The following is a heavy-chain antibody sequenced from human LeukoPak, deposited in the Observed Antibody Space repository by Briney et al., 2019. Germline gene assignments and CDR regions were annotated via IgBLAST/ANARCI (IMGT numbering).Heavy chain of an antibody. V-gene: IGHV4-34*01. D-gene: IGHD1-26*01. CDR2: INHSGST. J-gene: IGHJ6*03. CDR3: ARQNGGSWNYYYYMDV. CDR1: GGSFSGYY. Sequence: PSETLSLTCAVYGGSFSGYYWSWIRQPPGKGLEWIGEINHSGSTNYNPSLKSRVTISVDTSKNQFSLKLSPVTAADTAVYYCARQNGGSWNYYYYMDVWGKGTTVTVSS.